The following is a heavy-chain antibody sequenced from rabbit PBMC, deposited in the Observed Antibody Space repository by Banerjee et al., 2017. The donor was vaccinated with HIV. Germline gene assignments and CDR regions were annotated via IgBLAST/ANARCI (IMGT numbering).Heavy chain of an antibody. J-gene: IGHJ4*01. CDR2: IYTNSGNT. CDR1: GFSFSNKYV. D-gene: IGHD6-1*01. V-gene: IGHV1S43*01. Sequence: QEQLEESGGDLVKPEGSLTLTCTASGFSFSNKYVMCWVRQAPGKGLELIACIYTNSGNTWYASWVNGRFTISRSTSLNTVDLEMTSLTAADTATYFCALAGYPNYGYARYFNLWGQGTLVTVS. CDR3: ALAGYPNYGYARYFNL.